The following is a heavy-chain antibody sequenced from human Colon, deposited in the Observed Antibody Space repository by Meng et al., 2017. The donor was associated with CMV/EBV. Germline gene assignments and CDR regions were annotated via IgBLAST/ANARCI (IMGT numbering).Heavy chain of an antibody. J-gene: IGHJ4*02. CDR3: ARLGGFGY. V-gene: IGHV4-34*01. CDR1: GSSLNGYY. D-gene: IGHD3-10*01. Sequence: QAQLQQWAIGCLKPSGALSPTCDLDGSSLNGYYCTWLRQSPERVLDWIGDTNHVGSTNYNPSLKGRVTISVDTTKDRFSLTLASVTAADSGVYYCARLGGFGYWGGGTRVTVVS. CDR2: TNHVGST.